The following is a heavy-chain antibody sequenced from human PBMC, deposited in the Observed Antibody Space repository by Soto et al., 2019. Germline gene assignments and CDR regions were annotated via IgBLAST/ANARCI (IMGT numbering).Heavy chain of an antibody. CDR3: AKTEYRRWGDQSP. CDR1: VFTFSSYA. CDR2: ISGSGGST. V-gene: IGHV3-23*01. D-gene: IGHD6-6*01. J-gene: IGHJ5*02. Sequence: PGGSLRLSCASSVFTFSSYAMSWVRDSPGKWLEWVSAISGSGGSTYYADSVKGRFTISRDNSKNTLYLQMNSLRAEDTAVYYCAKTEYRRWGDQSPWGQRTMVTVSS.